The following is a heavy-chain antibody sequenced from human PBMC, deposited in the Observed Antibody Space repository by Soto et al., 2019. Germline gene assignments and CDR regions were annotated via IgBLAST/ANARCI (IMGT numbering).Heavy chain of an antibody. Sequence: SVKVSCKASGGTFSSYAISWVRQAPGQGLGGMGGIIPILGTANYAQKFQGRVTITADESTSTAYMEVSSLRSEDTAVYYCARTAPMDAGDKYYYDFWGQGALVTVSS. J-gene: IGHJ4*02. V-gene: IGHV1-69*13. CDR2: IIPILGTA. CDR3: ARTAPMDAGDKYYYDF. D-gene: IGHD3-16*01. CDR1: GGTFSSYA.